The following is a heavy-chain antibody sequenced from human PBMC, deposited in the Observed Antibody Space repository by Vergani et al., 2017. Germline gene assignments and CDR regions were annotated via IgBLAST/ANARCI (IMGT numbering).Heavy chain of an antibody. D-gene: IGHD3-22*01. CDR3: ARTHYYDSSGYYYGDYFDY. V-gene: IGHV5-51*01. CDR1: GYSFTSYW. J-gene: IGHJ4*02. Sequence: EVQLVQSGAEVQKPGESLKISCKGSGYSFTSYWIGWVRQMPGKGLEWMGIIYPGDSYTRYSPSFQGQVTISADKSISTAYLQWSSLKASDTAMYYCARTHYYDSSGYYYGDYFDYWGQGTLVTVTS. CDR2: IYPGDSYT.